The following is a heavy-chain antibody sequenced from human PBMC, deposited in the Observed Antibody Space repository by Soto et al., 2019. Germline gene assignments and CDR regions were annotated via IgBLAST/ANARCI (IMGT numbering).Heavy chain of an antibody. Sequence: QVQLVESGGGVVQPGRSLRLSCAASGFTFSSYAMHWVRQAPGKGLEWVAVISYDGSNKYYADSVKGRFTISRDNSKNALYLQMNCLRAEDTAVYYCARSAHCSGGSCYSVFIDYWGQGTLVTVSS. CDR3: ARSAHCSGGSCYSVFIDY. CDR2: ISYDGSNK. J-gene: IGHJ4*02. D-gene: IGHD2-15*01. CDR1: GFTFSSYA. V-gene: IGHV3-30-3*01.